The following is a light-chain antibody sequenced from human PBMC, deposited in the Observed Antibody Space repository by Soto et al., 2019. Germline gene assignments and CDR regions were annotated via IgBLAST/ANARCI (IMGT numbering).Light chain of an antibody. CDR2: DVS. J-gene: IGLJ2*01. Sequence: QSVLTQPRSVSGSPGQSVTISCSGSSSDVGGYKYVSWYQQHPGKAPKVMIYDVSKRPSGVPDRFSGSKSGNTASLTISWLQAEDEADYYCCSYAGSYTVVFGGGTQLTV. CDR1: SSDVGGYKY. V-gene: IGLV2-11*01. CDR3: CSYAGSYTVV.